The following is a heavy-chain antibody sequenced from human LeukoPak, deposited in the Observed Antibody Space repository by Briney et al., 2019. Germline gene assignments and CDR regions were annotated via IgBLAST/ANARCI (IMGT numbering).Heavy chain of an antibody. D-gene: IGHD3-10*01. CDR3: AKRSGSGVYSRQSDY. CDR1: GFTSSSYA. Sequence: GGSLRLSCAASGFTSSSYAMHWVRQAPGKGLEWVAFIRYDGSNKYYADSVKGRFTISRDNSKNTLYLQMSSLRAEDAAVYYCAKRSGSGVYSRQSDYWGQGTLVAVSS. V-gene: IGHV3-30*02. CDR2: IRYDGSNK. J-gene: IGHJ4*02.